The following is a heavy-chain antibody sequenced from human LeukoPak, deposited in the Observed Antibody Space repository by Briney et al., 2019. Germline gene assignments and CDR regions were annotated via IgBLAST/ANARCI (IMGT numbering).Heavy chain of an antibody. V-gene: IGHV3-48*02. Sequence: GGSLRLSCAASGFXFSSYTMNWVRQAPGKGLEWVSYVDASGSATYYGDSVKGRFTISRVNAKNSVYMQMNSLRDEDTAVHYCARISRLGAREYLDHWGQGTLVTVSS. J-gene: IGHJ4*02. CDR3: ARISRLGAREYLDH. D-gene: IGHD2/OR15-2a*01. CDR1: GFXFSSYT. CDR2: VDASGSAT.